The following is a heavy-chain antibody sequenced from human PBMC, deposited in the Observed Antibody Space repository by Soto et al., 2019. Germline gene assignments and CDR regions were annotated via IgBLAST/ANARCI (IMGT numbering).Heavy chain of an antibody. J-gene: IGHJ3*02. Sequence: DVQLVESGGGLVQPGGSLKLSCAASGFIFSGSAIHWVRQASGKGLEWVARIRSKGNNYATAYAASVKGRFTISRDDSKKTAYLQLNSLKAEDTAIYYCARICSDALDIWGQGTMVTVSS. D-gene: IGHD2-15*01. CDR3: ARICSDALDI. CDR1: GFIFSGSA. V-gene: IGHV3-73*02. CDR2: IRSKGNNYAT.